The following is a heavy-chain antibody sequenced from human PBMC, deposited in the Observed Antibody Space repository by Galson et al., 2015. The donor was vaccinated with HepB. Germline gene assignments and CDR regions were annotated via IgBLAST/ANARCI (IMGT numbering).Heavy chain of an antibody. CDR1: GYTFTTYA. D-gene: IGHD3-10*01. CDR3: ARSGTGTFDY. CDR2: INAGNGNT. V-gene: IGHV1-3*01. Sequence: SVKVSCKASGYTFTTYAMHWVRQAPGQRLEWMGWINAGNGNTKYSQKFQGRVTITRDTSASTDYMELSRLRSEDTAGYYLARSGTGTFDYWGQGTLVTVSS. J-gene: IGHJ4*02.